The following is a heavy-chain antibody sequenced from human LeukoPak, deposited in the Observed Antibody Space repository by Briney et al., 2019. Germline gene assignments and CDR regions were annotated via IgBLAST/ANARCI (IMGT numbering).Heavy chain of an antibody. CDR1: GGSMNNYY. CDR2: IYYSGST. Sequence: PSETLSLTCTVSGGSMNNYYWSWIRQPPGKGLEWIGYIYYSGSTNYNPSLKSRVTISVDTSKNHFSLKLSSATAADTAVYYCARDIPADRAFEIWGQGTMVTVSS. CDR3: ARDIPADRAFEI. J-gene: IGHJ3*02. V-gene: IGHV4-59*01.